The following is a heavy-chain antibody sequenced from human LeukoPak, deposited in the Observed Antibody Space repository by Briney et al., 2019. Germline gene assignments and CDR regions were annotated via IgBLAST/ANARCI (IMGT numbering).Heavy chain of an antibody. J-gene: IGHJ4*02. Sequence: GEPLKIPCQGPGYSFNNYWSAWGRQMPGKGLGWWGRTYASESEHKYSTTFQGLVTISVDKSVSTAYLQWSGMKASDTVMYYCARLYCGGANCHSGSAYYFDFWGQGALVTVSS. CDR1: GYSFNNYW. D-gene: IGHD2-15*01. CDR2: TYASESEH. CDR3: ARLYCGGANCHSGSAYYFDF. V-gene: IGHV5-51*01.